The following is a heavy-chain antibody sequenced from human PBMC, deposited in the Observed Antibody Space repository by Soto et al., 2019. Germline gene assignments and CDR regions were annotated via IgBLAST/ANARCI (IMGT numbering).Heavy chain of an antibody. V-gene: IGHV1-58*01. CDR2: IVVGSGNT. D-gene: IGHD2-15*01. Sequence: GASVKVSCKASGFTFTSSAVQWVRQARGQRLEWIGWIVVGSGNTNYAQKFQERVTITRDMSTSTAYMELSSLRSEDTAVYYCAADSGNIVVVVAARDYGMDVWGQGTTVTVSS. CDR1: GFTFTSSA. CDR3: AADSGNIVVVVAARDYGMDV. J-gene: IGHJ6*02.